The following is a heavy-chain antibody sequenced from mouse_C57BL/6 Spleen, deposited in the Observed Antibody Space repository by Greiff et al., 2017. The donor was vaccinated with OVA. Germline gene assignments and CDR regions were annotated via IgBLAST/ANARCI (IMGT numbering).Heavy chain of an antibody. CDR1: GYAFSSYW. CDR3: ARSGDYYGSRPFDY. V-gene: IGHV1-80*01. J-gene: IGHJ2*01. Sequence: QVQLQQSGAELVKPGASVKISCKASGYAFSSYWMNWVKRRPGKGLEWIGQIYPGDGDTNYNGKFKGKATLTADKSSSTAYMQLSSLTSEDSAVYFCARSGDYYGSRPFDYWGQGTTLTVSS. CDR2: IYPGDGDT. D-gene: IGHD1-1*01.